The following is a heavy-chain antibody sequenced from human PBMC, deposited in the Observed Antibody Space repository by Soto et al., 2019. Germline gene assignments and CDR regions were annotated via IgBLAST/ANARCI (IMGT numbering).Heavy chain of an antibody. CDR1: GFTFSSYW. CDR2: INSDGSST. V-gene: IGHV3-74*01. D-gene: IGHD1-26*01. Sequence: AGGSLRLSCAASGFTFSSYWMHWVRQAPGKGLVWVSRINSDGSSTSYADSVKGRFTISRDNAKNTLYLQMNSLRAEDTAVYYCARDQSAEWELLPGVTDNYGMDVWGQGTTVTVSS. J-gene: IGHJ6*02. CDR3: ARDQSAEWELLPGVTDNYGMDV.